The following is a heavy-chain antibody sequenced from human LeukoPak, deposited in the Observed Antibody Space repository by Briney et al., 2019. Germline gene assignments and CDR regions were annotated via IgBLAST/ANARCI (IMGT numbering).Heavy chain of an antibody. CDR1: GYTFINYG. CDR3: ARVACSGGSCYHSFDY. D-gene: IGHD2-15*01. Sequence: ASVKVSCKASGYTFINYGFSWVRQAPGQGLEWMGWISAYNGNTNYLQKFQGRVTMTTDTSTNTVYMELRSLRSDDTAVYYCARVACSGGSCYHSFDYWGQGTLVTVSS. V-gene: IGHV1-18*04. CDR2: ISAYNGNT. J-gene: IGHJ4*02.